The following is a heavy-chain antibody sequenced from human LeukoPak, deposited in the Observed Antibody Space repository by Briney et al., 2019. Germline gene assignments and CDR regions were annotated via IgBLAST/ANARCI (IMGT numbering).Heavy chain of an antibody. CDR2: ISSSSSTI. Sequence: QSGGSLRLSCAASGFTFSSYSMNWVRQAPGKGPEWVSYISSSSSTIYYADSVKGRFTISRDNAKNSLYLQMNSLRAEDTAVYYCARDQGGYSYGYDLWGQGTLVTVSS. J-gene: IGHJ5*02. CDR3: ARDQGGYSYGYDL. V-gene: IGHV3-48*01. D-gene: IGHD5-18*01. CDR1: GFTFSSYS.